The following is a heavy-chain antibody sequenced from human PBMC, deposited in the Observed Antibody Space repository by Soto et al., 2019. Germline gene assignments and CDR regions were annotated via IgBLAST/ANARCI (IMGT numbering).Heavy chain of an antibody. Sequence: EVQLVESGGGLVQRGGSLRLSCAASGLTFSSYSRNWVRQAPGKGLEWVSYISSSSSTIYYADSVKGRFTISRANAKNSLNLQMNSLRAEDTAVYYCAVGEESRYYYYGMDVWGQGTTVTVSS. V-gene: IGHV3-48*01. J-gene: IGHJ6*02. CDR1: GLTFSSYS. CDR2: ISSSSSTI. CDR3: AVGEESRYYYYGMDV.